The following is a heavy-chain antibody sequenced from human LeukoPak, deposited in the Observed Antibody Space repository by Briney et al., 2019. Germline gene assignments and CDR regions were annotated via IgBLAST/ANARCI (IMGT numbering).Heavy chain of an antibody. CDR2: IYHSGST. D-gene: IGHD3-3*01. J-gene: IGHJ4*02. Sequence: PSQTLSLTCAVSGGSISSGGYSWSWIRQPPGKGLEWIGYIYHSGSTYYDPSLKSRVTISVDRSKNQFSLKLSSVTAADTAVYYCARGAREMGFLEWLLFDYWGQGTLVTVSS. CDR3: ARGAREMGFLEWLLFDY. V-gene: IGHV4-30-2*01. CDR1: GGSISSGGYS.